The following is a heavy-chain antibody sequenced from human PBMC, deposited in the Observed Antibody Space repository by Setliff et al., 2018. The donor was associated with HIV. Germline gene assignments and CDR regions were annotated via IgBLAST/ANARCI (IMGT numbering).Heavy chain of an antibody. CDR2: ISGYSGHT. CDR3: ARARVGYCSSTSCYGVYYFDY. J-gene: IGHJ4*02. D-gene: IGHD2-2*01. CDR1: GYTFSDYD. V-gene: IGHV1-2*04. Sequence: ASVKVSCKTSGYTFSDYDVAWVRQAPGQGLEWMGWISGYSGHTSYAQNFQGWVTMTRDTSISTAYMELGRLRSDDTAVYYCARARVGYCSSTSCYGVYYFDYWGQGTLVTVSS.